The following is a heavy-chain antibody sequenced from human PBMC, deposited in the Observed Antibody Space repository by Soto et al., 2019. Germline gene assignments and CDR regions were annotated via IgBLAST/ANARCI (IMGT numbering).Heavy chain of an antibody. Sequence: PSETLSLTHPVSCGPVSSGHYHWTWIRQPPGKGLEWVGYIHYSGSTNYHPSLKSRVTISIDTSKNQFSLKLSSVTAADTAVYYCARDKWPGIIADYYGMAVWGQGTTVPVS. V-gene: IGHV4-61*01. CDR3: ARDKWPGIIADYYGMAV. CDR1: CGPVSSGHYH. D-gene: IGHD3-16*02. J-gene: IGHJ6*02. CDR2: IHYSGST.